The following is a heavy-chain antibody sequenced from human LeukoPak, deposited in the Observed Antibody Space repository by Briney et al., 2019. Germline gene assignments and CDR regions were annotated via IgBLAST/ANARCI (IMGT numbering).Heavy chain of an antibody. V-gene: IGHV4-4*02. J-gene: IGHJ4*02. CDR3: VRAYDY. Sequence: SGTLSLTCAVSGGSISSSNWWSWVRQPPGKGLEWIGQIYHSGSTIYNPSLKSRVTISVDTSKNQFSLTRISVTAADTAVYYCVRAYDYWGQGTLVTVSS. CDR1: GGSISSSNW. CDR2: IYHSGST.